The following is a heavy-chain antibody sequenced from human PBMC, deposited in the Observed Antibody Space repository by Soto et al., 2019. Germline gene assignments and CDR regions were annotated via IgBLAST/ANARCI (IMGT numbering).Heavy chain of an antibody. CDR2: IIPLFGTA. V-gene: IGHV1-69*01. Sequence: QVQLVQAGAEVNKPGSSVKVSCKASGGTFRRYTISWVRQAHGQGLAWMGGIIPLFGTANYVQKFQGRVTLLADESTSTAYMELSSLRSEDTAVYYCASHAPGGRFHRDYYYGMDGWGQGTTVTVSS. CDR3: ASHAPGGRFHRDYYYGMDG. D-gene: IGHD1-26*01. CDR1: GGTFRRYT. J-gene: IGHJ6*02.